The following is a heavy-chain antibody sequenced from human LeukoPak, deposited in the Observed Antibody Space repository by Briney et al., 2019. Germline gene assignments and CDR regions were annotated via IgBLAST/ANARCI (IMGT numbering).Heavy chain of an antibody. CDR2: ISSSGTYT. CDR1: GFTFNTYN. Sequence: GGSLRLSCAASGFTFNTYNMYWVRQAPGKGMEWVSSISSSGTYTYYADSVKGRFTISRDTSKDTLYLEMDSLRAEDTAVYYCAKGRPITMVRGVFIPDYDYWGQGTLVTVSS. D-gene: IGHD3-10*01. CDR3: AKGRPITMVRGVFIPDYDY. J-gene: IGHJ4*02. V-gene: IGHV3-21*01.